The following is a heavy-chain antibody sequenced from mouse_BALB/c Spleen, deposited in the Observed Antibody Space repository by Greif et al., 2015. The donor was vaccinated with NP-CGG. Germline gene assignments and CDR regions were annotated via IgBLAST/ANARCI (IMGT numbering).Heavy chain of an antibody. Sequence: EVKVVESGAELVKPGASVKLSCTASGFNIKDTYMHWVKQRPEQGLEWIGRIDPADGNTKYDPKFQGKATITADTSSNTAYLQLSSLTSEDTAVYYCVLLRSPYFDVWGAGTTVTVSS. V-gene: IGHV14-3*02. J-gene: IGHJ1*01. CDR1: GFNIKDTY. CDR3: VLLRSPYFDV. CDR2: IDPADGNT. D-gene: IGHD1-1*01.